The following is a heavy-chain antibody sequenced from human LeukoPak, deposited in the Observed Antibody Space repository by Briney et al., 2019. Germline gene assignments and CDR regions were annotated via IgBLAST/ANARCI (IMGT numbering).Heavy chain of an antibody. CDR1: GYTFTSYG. CDR3: ARGGPQYSYGPGAFDI. V-gene: IGHV1-18*01. CDR2: ISAYNGNT. J-gene: IGHJ3*02. Sequence: ASVKVSCKASGYTFTSYGISWVRQAPGQGLEWMGWISAYNGNTNYAQKLQGRVTMTTDTSTSTAYMELRSLRSDDTAVYYCARGGPQYSYGPGAFDIWGQGTMVTVSS. D-gene: IGHD5-18*01.